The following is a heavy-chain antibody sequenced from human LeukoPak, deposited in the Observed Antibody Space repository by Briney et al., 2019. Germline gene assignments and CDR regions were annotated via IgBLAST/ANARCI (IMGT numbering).Heavy chain of an antibody. CDR1: GFTLSNYD. D-gene: IGHD2-2*01. CDR2: ISTSSRYI. J-gene: IGHJ5*02. CDR3: ARADCSSSTCYLRRSWFDP. Sequence: GGSLRLSCAASGFTLSNYDMNWVRQAPGKGLKWVSSISTSSRYIYYKDSVRGRFTISRDDAKNSLYLEMNSLRAEDTAVYYCARADCSSSTCYLRRSWFDPWGQGTLVTVSS. V-gene: IGHV3-21*01.